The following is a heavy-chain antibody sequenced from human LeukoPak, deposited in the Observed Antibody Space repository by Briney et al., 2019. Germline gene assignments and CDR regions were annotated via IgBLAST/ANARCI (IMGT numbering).Heavy chain of an antibody. J-gene: IGHJ4*02. CDR2: IYSDGST. V-gene: IGHV3-53*01. CDR3: ARDPQVSD. Sequence: GGSLRLSCAASGFTVSSNYMTWVRQAPGKGLEWVSVIYSDGSTFYADSLKGRFTMSRDTSKNTLYLQMNNLRADDTAVYYCARDPQVSDWGQGALVTVSS. CDR1: GFTVSSNY.